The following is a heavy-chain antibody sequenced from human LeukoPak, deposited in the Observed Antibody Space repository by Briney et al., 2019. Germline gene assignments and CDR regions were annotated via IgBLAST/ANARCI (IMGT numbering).Heavy chain of an antibody. CDR1: GFSFSTYG. J-gene: IGHJ4*02. Sequence: PGGSLRLSCAASGFSFSTYGMHWVRQAPCQGLEWVTFMQYDGSEEYYADSVKGRFTISRDNSKNTLYLQMDSLRGEDTAVYYCAGKAAAYYFVYWGQGTLVTVSS. D-gene: IGHD2-2*01. CDR3: AGKAAAYYFVY. CDR2: MQYDGSEE. V-gene: IGHV3-30*02.